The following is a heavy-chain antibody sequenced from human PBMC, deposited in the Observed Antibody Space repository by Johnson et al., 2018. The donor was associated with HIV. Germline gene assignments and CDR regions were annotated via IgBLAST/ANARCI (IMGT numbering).Heavy chain of an antibody. CDR1: GFTFSSYA. CDR2: ISYDGSNK. D-gene: IGHD6-13*01. J-gene: IGHJ3*02. V-gene: IGHV3-30*04. Sequence: QVQLVESGGSVVRPGGSLRLSCAASGFTFSSYAMHWVRQAPGKGLEWVAVISYDGSNKYYADSVKGRFTISRDNSKNTLYLQMNSLRAEDTAVYYWARGIAAAGSDAFDIWGQGTMVTVSS. CDR3: ARGIAAAGSDAFDI.